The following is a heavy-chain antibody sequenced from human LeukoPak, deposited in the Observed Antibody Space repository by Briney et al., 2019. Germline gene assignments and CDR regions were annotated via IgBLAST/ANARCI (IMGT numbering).Heavy chain of an antibody. CDR2: ISSSSSTI. CDR1: GFTFSSYS. D-gene: IGHD5-18*01. Sequence: PGGSLRLSCAASGFTFSSYSMNWVRQAPGKGLEWVSYISSSSSTIYYADSVKGRFTIARDNAKNSLYLQMNSLRADDTAFYYFARRRYSYGINWFDPWGQGTLVTVSS. J-gene: IGHJ5*02. CDR3: ARRRYSYGINWFDP. V-gene: IGHV3-48*01.